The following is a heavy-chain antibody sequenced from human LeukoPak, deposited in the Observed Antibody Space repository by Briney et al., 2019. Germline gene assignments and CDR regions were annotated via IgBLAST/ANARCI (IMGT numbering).Heavy chain of an antibody. CDR3: ARGGYGAHMG. D-gene: IGHD4-17*01. V-gene: IGHV3-7*01. CDR2: IKQDGSEK. CDR1: GFTFSSYG. J-gene: IGHJ4*02. Sequence: GGSLRLSCAASGFTFSSYGMHWVRQAPGKGLEWVANIKQDGSEKYYVDSVKGRFTISRDNAKNTVDLQMNSLRAEDTAVYYCARGGYGAHMGWGQGTLVTVSS.